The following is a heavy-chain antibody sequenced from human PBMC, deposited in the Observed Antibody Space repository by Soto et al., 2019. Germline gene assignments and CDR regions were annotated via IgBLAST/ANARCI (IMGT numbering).Heavy chain of an antibody. CDR2: IIPIFGTA. D-gene: IGHD2-15*01. V-gene: IGHV1-69*13. CDR3: ARPGTVAAIYYYYYYVMDV. J-gene: IGHJ6*02. CDR1: GGTFSSYA. Sequence: ASVKVSCKASGGTFSSYAISWVRQAPGQGLEWMGGIIPIFGTANYAQKFQGRATITADESTSTAYMELSSLRSEDTAVYYCARPGTVAAIYYYYYYVMDVWGQGTTVTVSS.